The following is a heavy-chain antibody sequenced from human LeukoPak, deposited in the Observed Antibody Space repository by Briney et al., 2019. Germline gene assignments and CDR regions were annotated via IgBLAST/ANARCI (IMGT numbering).Heavy chain of an antibody. V-gene: IGHV3-9*02. CDR3: AKEGYYYGSGSYDNWFDP. CDR1: GFTSDDYA. CDR2: ISWNSGII. D-gene: IGHD3-10*01. Sequence: GGSLRLSCAASGFTSDDYAMHWVRQAPGKGLEWVSGISWNSGIIGYADSVKGRFTISRDNAKNSLYLQMNSLRAEDTALYYCAKEGYYYGSGSYDNWFDPWGQGTLVTVSS. J-gene: IGHJ5*02.